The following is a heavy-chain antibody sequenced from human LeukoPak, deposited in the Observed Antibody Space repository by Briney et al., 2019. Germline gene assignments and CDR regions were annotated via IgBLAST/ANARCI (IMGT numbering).Heavy chain of an antibody. CDR1: GFTFSDYY. J-gene: IGHJ4*02. D-gene: IGHD3-3*01. CDR2: ISSSGSTI. CDR3: AREKYYDFWSGYHYYFDY. V-gene: IGHV3-11*04. Sequence: SGGSLRLSCAASGFTFSDYYMSWIRQAPGKGLEGVSYISSSGSTIYYADSVKGRFTISRDNAKNSLYLQMDSLRAEDTAVYYCAREKYYDFWSGYHYYFDYWGQGTLVTVSS.